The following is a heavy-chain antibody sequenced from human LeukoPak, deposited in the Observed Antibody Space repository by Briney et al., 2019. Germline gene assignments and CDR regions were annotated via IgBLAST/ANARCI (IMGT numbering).Heavy chain of an antibody. D-gene: IGHD2-15*01. Sequence: ASVKVSCKASGYTFTTYYMHWVRQAPGQGLEWMGIINPSGDSTTYAQKFQGRLTMTRDTSTRTLVMELSSLRSEDTAVYYCAKDGGTFALDYWGQRALVTVSS. CDR1: GYTFTTYY. CDR2: INPSGDST. J-gene: IGHJ4*02. CDR3: AKDGGTFALDY. V-gene: IGHV1-46*01.